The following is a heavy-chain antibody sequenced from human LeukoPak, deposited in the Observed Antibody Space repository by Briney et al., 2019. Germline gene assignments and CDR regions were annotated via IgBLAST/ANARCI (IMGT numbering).Heavy chain of an antibody. D-gene: IGHD2-2*01. CDR3: ARGHLGYCSSTSCYTSDLDY. Sequence: GGSLRLSCAVSGLTFSDYHMSWTRQAPGKGPELVSYISPSGSSIFYVDSVKGRFTISRDNAKNSLYLQMNSLRAEDTAVYYCARGHLGYCSSTSCYTSDLDYWGQGTLVTVSS. CDR1: GLTFSDYH. V-gene: IGHV3-11*01. J-gene: IGHJ4*02. CDR2: ISPSGSSI.